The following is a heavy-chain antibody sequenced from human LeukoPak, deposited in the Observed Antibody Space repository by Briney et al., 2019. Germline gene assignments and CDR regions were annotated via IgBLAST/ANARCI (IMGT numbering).Heavy chain of an antibody. V-gene: IGHV4-4*07. CDR1: GGSISSYY. CDR2: IYTSGTT. D-gene: IGHD6-19*01. Sequence: ASETLSLTCIVSGGSISSYYWSWIRQPAGKGLEWIGRIYTSGTTNYNPSLKSRVIMSVDTSKNQFSLKLSSVTAAGTAVYYCARDNQWLVPGWFDPWGQGTLVTVSS. CDR3: ARDNQWLVPGWFDP. J-gene: IGHJ5*02.